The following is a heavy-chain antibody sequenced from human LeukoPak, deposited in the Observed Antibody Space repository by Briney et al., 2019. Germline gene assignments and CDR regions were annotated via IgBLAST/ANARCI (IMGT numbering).Heavy chain of an antibody. V-gene: IGHV1-18*01. CDR1: GYTFTSYG. CDR3: ARGGVVVPAAMEGDY. CDR2: ISTYNGNT. D-gene: IGHD2-2*01. J-gene: IGHJ4*02. Sequence: ASVKVSCKASGYTFTSYGISWVRQAPGQGLEWMGWISTYNGNTNYAQKLQGRVTMTTDTSTSTAYMELRSLRSDDTAVYYCARGGVVVPAAMEGDYWGQGTLVTVSS.